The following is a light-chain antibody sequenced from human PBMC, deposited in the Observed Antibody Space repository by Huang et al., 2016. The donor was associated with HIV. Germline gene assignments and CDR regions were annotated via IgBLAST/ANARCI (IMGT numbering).Light chain of an antibody. CDR2: EAS. CDR3: QQFNNWPPA. J-gene: IGKJ4*01. CDR1: QNVRNN. V-gene: IGKV3-15*01. Sequence: ETLMMQFPATLSVSPGERATLSCRASQNVRNNLAWYQQKPGQAPRLLFYEASSRATGVPGRFSASGSGIDFTLTISSLQSEDFAVYYCQQFNNWPPAFGGGTTVEIK.